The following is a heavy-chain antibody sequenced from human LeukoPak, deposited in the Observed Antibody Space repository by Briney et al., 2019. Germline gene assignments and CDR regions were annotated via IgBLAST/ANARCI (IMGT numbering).Heavy chain of an antibody. CDR3: ARVSRWSGGGNWNSGTFDI. J-gene: IGHJ3*02. V-gene: IGHV4-4*02. CDR1: GGSISSSNW. CDR2: IYHSGST. D-gene: IGHD1-7*01. Sequence: SGTLSLTCAVSGGSISSSNWWSWVRQPPGKGLEWIGEIYHSGSTNYNPSLKSRVTISVNTSKNQFSLKLSSVTAADTAVYYCARVSRWSGGGNWNSGTFDIWGQGTMVTVSS.